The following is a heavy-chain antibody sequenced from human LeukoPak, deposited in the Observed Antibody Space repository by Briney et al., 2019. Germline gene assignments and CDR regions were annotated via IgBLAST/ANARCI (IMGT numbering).Heavy chain of an antibody. Sequence: GGSLRLSCAASGFSFSSYGMHWVRQAPGKGLEWVAFISYDGSNKYYADSVKGRFTISRDNSKNTLYLQMNSLRAEDTAVYYCAKDAPVAAAGANGMDVWGQGTTVTVSS. CDR3: AKDAPVAAAGANGMDV. V-gene: IGHV3-30*18. CDR2: ISYDGSNK. J-gene: IGHJ6*02. D-gene: IGHD6-13*01. CDR1: GFSFSSYG.